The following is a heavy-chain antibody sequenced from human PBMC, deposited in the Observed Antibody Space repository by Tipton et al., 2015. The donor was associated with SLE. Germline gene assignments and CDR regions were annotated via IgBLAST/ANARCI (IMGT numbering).Heavy chain of an antibody. Sequence: LRLSCAVYGGSFSGYYWSWIRQPPGKGLEWIGEINHSGSTNYNPSLKSRVTISVDTSKNQFSLKLSSVTAADTAVYYRARWLQSNYYGMDVWGQGTTVTVSS. J-gene: IGHJ6*02. CDR2: INHSGST. D-gene: IGHD5-24*01. V-gene: IGHV4-34*01. CDR3: ARWLQSNYYGMDV. CDR1: GGSFSGYY.